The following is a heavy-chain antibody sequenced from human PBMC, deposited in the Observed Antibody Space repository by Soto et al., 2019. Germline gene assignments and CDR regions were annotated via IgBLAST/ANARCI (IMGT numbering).Heavy chain of an antibody. D-gene: IGHD6-25*01. J-gene: IGHJ6*02. CDR3: ARGGEEYSSVVYYGMDV. Sequence: QVQLVESGGGVVQPGRSLRLSCAASGFTFSSYAMHWVRQAPGKGLKWVAVISYDGNNKYYADSVKGRFTISRDNSKNTLYLQMNSLRAEDTAVDYCARGGEEYSSVVYYGMDVWGQGTTVTVSS. CDR2: ISYDGNNK. V-gene: IGHV3-30-3*01. CDR1: GFTFSSYA.